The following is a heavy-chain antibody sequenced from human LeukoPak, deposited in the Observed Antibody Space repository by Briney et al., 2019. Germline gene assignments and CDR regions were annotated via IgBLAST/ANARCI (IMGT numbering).Heavy chain of an antibody. J-gene: IGHJ5*02. CDR2: IYTSGST. V-gene: IGHV4-4*09. D-gene: IGHD2-8*01. CDR3: ARGFTNAWRGGYFDP. Sequence: SETLSLTCTVSGGSISSYYWSWIRQPPGKGLEWIGYIYTSGSTNYNPSLKSRVTISVDTSKNQFSLKLSSVTAADTAIYFCARGFTNAWRGGYFDPWGQGILVTVAS. CDR1: GGSISSYY.